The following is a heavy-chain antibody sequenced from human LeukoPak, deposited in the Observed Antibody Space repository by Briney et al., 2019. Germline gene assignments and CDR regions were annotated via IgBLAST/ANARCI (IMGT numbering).Heavy chain of an antibody. D-gene: IGHD3-22*01. V-gene: IGHV3-74*01. CDR3: ARELGVGVIGDAFDI. CDR1: GFTFRDAW. CDR2: VNTDGSST. J-gene: IGHJ3*02. Sequence: GGSLRLSCAASGFTFRDAWMTWVRQAPGKGLEWVSRVNTDGSSTTYAESVKGRFTISKDNAKNTLYLQMNGLRAEDTAVYYCARELGVGVIGDAFDIWGQGTVVTVSS.